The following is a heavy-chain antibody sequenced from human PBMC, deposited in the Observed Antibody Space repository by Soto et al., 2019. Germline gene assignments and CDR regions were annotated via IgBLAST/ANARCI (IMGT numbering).Heavy chain of an antibody. Sequence: QVQLVQSGAEVKKPGSWVMVSCKSSGGTFSSYAISWVRQAPGQGLEWMGGIIPIFGTANYAQKFQGRVTITADESTSTAYMELSSLRSEDTAVYYCASSIVVVVAQGPEGWFDPWGQGTLVTDSS. D-gene: IGHD2-15*01. CDR2: IIPIFGTA. J-gene: IGHJ5*02. CDR3: ASSIVVVVAQGPEGWFDP. V-gene: IGHV1-69*01. CDR1: GGTFSSYA.